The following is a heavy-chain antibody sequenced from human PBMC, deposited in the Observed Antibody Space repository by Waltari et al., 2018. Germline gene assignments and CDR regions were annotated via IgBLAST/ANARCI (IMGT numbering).Heavy chain of an antibody. J-gene: IGHJ4*02. CDR1: GFTFSSYA. CDR2: SSGSGGST. CDR3: ARDPIAAAGTSDY. D-gene: IGHD6-13*01. V-gene: IGHV3-23*01. Sequence: EVQLLESGGGLVQPGGSLRLSCAASGFTFSSYAMSWVRQAPGKGLEWVSVSSGSGGSTYYADSVKGRFTISRDNSKNTLYLQMNSLRAEDTAVYYCARDPIAAAGTSDYWGQGTLVTVSS.